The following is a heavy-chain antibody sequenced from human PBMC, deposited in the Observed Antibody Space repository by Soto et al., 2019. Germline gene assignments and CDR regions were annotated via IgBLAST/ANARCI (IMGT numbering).Heavy chain of an antibody. CDR3: AKAIGYCSGGSCPYGMDV. CDR2: ISGSGGST. V-gene: IGHV3-23*01. J-gene: IGHJ6*02. CDR1: GFTFSIYA. D-gene: IGHD2-15*01. Sequence: GGSLRLSCAASGFTFSIYAMSWVRHAPGKGLEWVSAISGSGGSTYYADSVKGRFTISRDNSKNTLYLQMNSLRAEDTAVYYCAKAIGYCSGGSCPYGMDVWGQGTTVTVSS.